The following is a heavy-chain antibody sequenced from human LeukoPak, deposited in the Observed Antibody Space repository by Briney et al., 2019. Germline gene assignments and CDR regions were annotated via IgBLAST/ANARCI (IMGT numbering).Heavy chain of an antibody. CDR1: GFTFSSYG. J-gene: IGHJ4*02. V-gene: IGHV3-33*06. CDR3: AKGSDSSGYYDDY. Sequence: GRSLRLSCAASGFTFSSYGMHWVRQAPGKGLEWVAVIWYDGSNKYYADSVKGRFTISRDNSKNTLYLQMNSLRAEDMAVYHCAKGSDSSGYYDDYWGQGTLVTVSS. CDR2: IWYDGSNK. D-gene: IGHD3-22*01.